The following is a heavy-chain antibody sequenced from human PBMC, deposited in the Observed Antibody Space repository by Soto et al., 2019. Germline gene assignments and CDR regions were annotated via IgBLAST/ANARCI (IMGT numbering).Heavy chain of an antibody. V-gene: IGHV3-30-3*01. J-gene: IGHJ3*02. CDR2: ISYDGSTK. CDR3: ADPEKDAFAI. CDR1: GFTFSSYT. Sequence: QVQLVESGGGVVQPGRSLRLSCVASGFTFSSYTIHWVRQAPGKGLEWVAVISYDGSTKYYADSLNGRFSISRDNSKNALYLQMNSLRAEDTAVYYCADPEKDAFAIWGQGTMVTISS.